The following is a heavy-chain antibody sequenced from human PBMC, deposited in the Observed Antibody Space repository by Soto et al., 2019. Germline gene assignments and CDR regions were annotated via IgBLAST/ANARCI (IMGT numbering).Heavy chain of an antibody. Sequence: QAQLQESGPGLVKPSETLSLTCTVSGGSIRSYYWSWIRQPPGKGLEWIGYIYYSGSTNYNPSLKSRVTISVDTSKNQFSLKLSSVTAADTAVYYCARRYGSAIDYWGQGTLVTVSS. CDR3: ARRYGSAIDY. CDR2: IYYSGST. CDR1: GGSIRSYY. V-gene: IGHV4-59*08. D-gene: IGHD1-26*01. J-gene: IGHJ4*02.